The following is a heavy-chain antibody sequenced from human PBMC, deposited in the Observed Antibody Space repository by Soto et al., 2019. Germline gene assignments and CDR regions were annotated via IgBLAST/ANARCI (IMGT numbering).Heavy chain of an antibody. CDR1: GFTFSVYW. D-gene: IGHD3-16*01. Sequence: GGSLRLSCAATGFTFSVYWMTWVRQAPGKGLEWVANINEDGITKYHVNSVKGRFTISRDNAKNSLFLQMNNLRVEDTGVYYCARELEGGPDYWGQGILVTVSS. CDR2: INEDGITK. CDR3: ARELEGGPDY. V-gene: IGHV3-7*01. J-gene: IGHJ4*02.